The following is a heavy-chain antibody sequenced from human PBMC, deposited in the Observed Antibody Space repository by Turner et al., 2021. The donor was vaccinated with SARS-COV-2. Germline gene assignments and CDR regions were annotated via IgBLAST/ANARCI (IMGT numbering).Heavy chain of an antibody. D-gene: IGHD5-18*01. CDR3: AKGIVGYSYGYDYFEY. CDR2: ISYDGSNK. CDR1: GFTFSSYG. J-gene: IGHJ4*02. Sequence: QVQLVESGGGVVQPGRSLRLSCAASGFTFSSYGMHWVRQAPGKGREWVAVISYDGSNKYYADSVKGRFTISRDNSKNTLYLQMNSLRAEDTAVYYCAKGIVGYSYGYDYFEYWGQGTLVTVSS. V-gene: IGHV3-30*18.